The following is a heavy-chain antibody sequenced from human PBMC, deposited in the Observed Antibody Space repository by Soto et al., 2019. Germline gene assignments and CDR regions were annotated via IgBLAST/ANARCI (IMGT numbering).Heavy chain of an antibody. CDR2: VFHTGSY. V-gene: IGHV4-4*02. CDR1: GGSISTNNW. D-gene: IGHD1-1*01. Sequence: QVQLQESGPGLVKPSGTLSLTCAVSGGSISTNNWWTWVRQPPGKGLEWIGEVFHTGSYNCNPSLKSRVIISVDKSKNQFSLQLTSVTAADTAFYYCARGWDWSFDDWSQGTLVTVTS. J-gene: IGHJ4*02. CDR3: ARGWDWSFDD.